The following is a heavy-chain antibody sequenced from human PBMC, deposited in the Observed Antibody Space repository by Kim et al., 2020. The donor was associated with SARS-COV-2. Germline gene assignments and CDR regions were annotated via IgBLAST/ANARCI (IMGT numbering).Heavy chain of an antibody. D-gene: IGHD3-16*01. CDR3: AKDLHWGLDY. Sequence: GGSLRLSCVASGFTFNIYGMSWVRQAPGKGLEWLSALSGNGATTYYADSVKGRFTISRDNSKNTMYLQMNSLRAEDTARYYCAKDLHWGLDYWGQGSLVTVSS. V-gene: IGHV3-23*01. CDR2: LSGNGATT. CDR1: GFTFNIYG. J-gene: IGHJ4*02.